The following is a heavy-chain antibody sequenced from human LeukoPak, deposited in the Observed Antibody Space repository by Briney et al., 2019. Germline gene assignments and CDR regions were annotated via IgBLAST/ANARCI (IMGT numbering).Heavy chain of an antibody. D-gene: IGHD3-10*01. J-gene: IGHJ4*02. CDR1: GGSISSYY. CDR3: ARDPGIPMYYFDY. CDR2: IYYSGST. V-gene: IGHV4-59*12. Sequence: SETLSLTCTVSGGSISSYYWSWIRQPPGKGLEWIGYIYYSGSTNYNPSLKSRVTISVDTSKNQFSLKLSSVTAADTAVCYCARDPGIPMYYFDYWGQGTLVTVSS.